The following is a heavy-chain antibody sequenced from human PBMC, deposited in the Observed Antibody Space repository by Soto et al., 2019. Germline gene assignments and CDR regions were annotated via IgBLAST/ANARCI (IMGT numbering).Heavy chain of an antibody. V-gene: IGHV3-23*01. D-gene: IGHD6-19*01. CDR3: AKARYTAGWYQFDY. Sequence: EVRLWESGGGLVQPGGSLRLSCAASGFTFSSYALSWLRHAPGKGLEWVSLIRGSGGTTKYADSVIGRFTISRDNSKNTMYLELNSLRDEDTALYYWAKARYTAGWYQFDYWCQGTLVSVSS. CDR1: GFTFSSYA. J-gene: IGHJ4*02. CDR2: IRGSGGTT.